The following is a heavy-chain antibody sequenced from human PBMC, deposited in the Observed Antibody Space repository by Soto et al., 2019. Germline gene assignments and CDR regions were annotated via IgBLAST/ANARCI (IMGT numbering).Heavy chain of an antibody. CDR3: ARDKSLTTDFDY. Sequence: PSETLSLTCTVSGGSISSGGYYWSWIRQHPGKGLEWIGYIYYSGSTYYNPSLKSRVTISVDTSKNQFSLKLSSVTAADTAVYFCARDKSLTTDFDYWGQGTLVTV. V-gene: IGHV4-30-4*08. D-gene: IGHD3-22*01. J-gene: IGHJ4*02. CDR2: IYYSGST. CDR1: GGSISSGGYY.